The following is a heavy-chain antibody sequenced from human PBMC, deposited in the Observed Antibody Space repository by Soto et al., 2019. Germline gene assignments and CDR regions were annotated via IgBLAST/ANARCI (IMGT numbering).Heavy chain of an antibody. Sequence: QVQLVQSGAEVNKPGAPVNVSCKASGYTFISYGISWVRQAPGQGLEWMGWISTYNGNTNYAQKLQGRVTMTTDTSTSTAYMEVRSLRSDDTAVYYCARDPNTVTPRFQHWGQGTLVTVSS. D-gene: IGHD4-17*01. CDR1: GYTFISYG. CDR2: ISTYNGNT. CDR3: ARDPNTVTPRFQH. J-gene: IGHJ1*01. V-gene: IGHV1-18*01.